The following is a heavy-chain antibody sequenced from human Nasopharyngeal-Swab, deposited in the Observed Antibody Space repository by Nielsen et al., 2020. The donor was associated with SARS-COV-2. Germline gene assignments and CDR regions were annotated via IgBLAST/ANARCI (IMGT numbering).Heavy chain of an antibody. CDR1: GYIFKSYV. V-gene: IGHV1-3*01. J-gene: IGHJ4*02. D-gene: IGHD6-6*01. Sequence: ASVKVSCKVSGYIFKSYVIHWVRQAPGQGLEWMGWINAGNGDTKYSQKFQDRVTFTRDTSADTAYMELSSLRSEDTAVYFCARHFYSRSSRLLYLDYWGQGTLVTVSS. CDR2: INAGNGDT. CDR3: ARHFYSRSSRLLYLDY.